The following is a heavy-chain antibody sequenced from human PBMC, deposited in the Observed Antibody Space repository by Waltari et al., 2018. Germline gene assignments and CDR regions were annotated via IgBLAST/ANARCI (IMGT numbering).Heavy chain of an antibody. V-gene: IGHV1-69*13. CDR3: ARFAVKNPDRYYYYYGMDV. CDR1: GGTFSSYA. CDR2: IIPIFGTA. Sequence: QVQLVQSGAEVKKPGSSVKVSCKASGGTFSSYAISWVRQAPGQGLEWMGGIIPIFGTANYAQKFQGRFTITADESMSTAYMELSSLRSEDTAVYYCARFAVKNPDRYYYYYGMDVWGQGTTVTVSS. J-gene: IGHJ6*02. D-gene: IGHD6-19*01.